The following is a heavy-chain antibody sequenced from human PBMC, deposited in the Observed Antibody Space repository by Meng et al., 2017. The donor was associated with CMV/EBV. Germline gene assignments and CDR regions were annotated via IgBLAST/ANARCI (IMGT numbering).Heavy chain of an antibody. Sequence: GGSLRLSCAASGFTFSSYSMNWVRQAPGKGLEWVSSISSSSSYIYYADSVKGRFTISRDNAKNSLYLQMNSLRAEDTAVYYCARDGRSGSSAYYYGMDVWGQGTTVTVSS. CDR1: GFTFSSYS. D-gene: IGHD1-26*01. V-gene: IGHV3-21*01. CDR3: ARDGRSGSSAYYYGMDV. J-gene: IGHJ6*02. CDR2: ISSSSSYI.